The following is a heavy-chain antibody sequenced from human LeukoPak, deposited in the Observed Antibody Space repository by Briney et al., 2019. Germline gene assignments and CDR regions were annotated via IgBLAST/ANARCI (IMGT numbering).Heavy chain of an antibody. CDR3: ARTLFGDQYQLLHNWFDP. D-gene: IGHD2-2*01. CDR1: GYTFTNYA. V-gene: IGHV7-4-1*02. CDR2: INTDTGNP. Sequence: ASVNVSCKASGYTFTNYAMNWVRQAPGQGLEWMGWINTDTGNPTYAQGFTRRLVFSLDTSASTAYLQISSLKAEDTAVYYCARTLFGDQYQLLHNWFDPWGQGTLVTVSS. J-gene: IGHJ5*02.